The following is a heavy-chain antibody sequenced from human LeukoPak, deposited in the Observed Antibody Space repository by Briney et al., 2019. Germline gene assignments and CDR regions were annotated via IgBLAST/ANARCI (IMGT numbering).Heavy chain of an antibody. J-gene: IGHJ4*02. V-gene: IGHV4-4*07. Sequence: PSETLSLTCTVSGGSISCYYWSWIRQPAGKGLEWIGRISTRWSTNYKSSLKSRVTVSVDTSKNQFSLNLTSVTAADTAMYYCARAVDTTWRYFDYWGQGTLVTVSS. CDR3: ARAVDTTWRYFDY. D-gene: IGHD3-3*01. CDR1: GGSISCYY. CDR2: ISTRWST.